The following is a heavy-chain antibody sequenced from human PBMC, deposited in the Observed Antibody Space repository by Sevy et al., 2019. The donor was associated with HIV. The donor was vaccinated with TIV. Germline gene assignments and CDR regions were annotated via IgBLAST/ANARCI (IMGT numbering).Heavy chain of an antibody. D-gene: IGHD3-22*01. J-gene: IGHJ5*02. CDR3: ATAAAYYYDSSGYYYGWFDP. Sequence: SETLSLTCTVSGGSISSGDYYWSWIRQPPGKGLEWSGYIYYSGSTYYNPSLKSRVTISVDTSKNQFSLKLSSVTAADTAVYYCATAAAYYYDSSGYYYGWFDPWGQGTLVTVSS. CDR2: IYYSGST. V-gene: IGHV4-30-4*01. CDR1: GGSISSGDYY.